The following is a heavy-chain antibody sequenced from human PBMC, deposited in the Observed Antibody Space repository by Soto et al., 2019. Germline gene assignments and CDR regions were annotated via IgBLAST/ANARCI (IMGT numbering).Heavy chain of an antibody. CDR2: IIPMFGTA. V-gene: IGHV1-69*01. CDR3: TRTEWGGDCYHWYVDL. CDR1: GGTFSRYD. Sequence: QVQLVQSGAEVKKPVSSVQVSCKASGGTFSRYDISWVRQAPGQGLEWMGGIIPMFGTANYAQKFHGRVTITADESTSTAHMDLSSLRSEDTSVAYCTRTEWGGDCYHWYVDLRGRGTVVTVSS. J-gene: IGHJ2*01. D-gene: IGHD2-21*02.